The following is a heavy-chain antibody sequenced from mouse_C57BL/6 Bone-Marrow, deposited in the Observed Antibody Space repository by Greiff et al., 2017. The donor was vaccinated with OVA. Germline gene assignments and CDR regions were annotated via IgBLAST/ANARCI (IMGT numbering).Heavy chain of an antibody. CDR1: GFSFNTYA. CDR2: IRSKSNNYAT. CDR3: GMHGPTTVDRYWYFDV. J-gene: IGHJ1*03. V-gene: IGHV10-1*01. D-gene: IGHD1-1*01. Sequence: EVKLVESGGGLVQPKGSLKLSCAASGFSFNTYAMNWVRQAPGKGLEWVARIRSKSNNYATYYADSVKDRFTISRDDSESMLYLQMNNLKTEDTVMYFCGMHGPTTVDRYWYFDVWGTETTVTVST.